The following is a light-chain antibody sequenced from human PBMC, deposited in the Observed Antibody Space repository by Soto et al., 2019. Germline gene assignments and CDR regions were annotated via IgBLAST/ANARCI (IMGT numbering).Light chain of an antibody. Sequence: QSVLTQPASVSGSPGQSITISCTGTSSDVGGYDCVSWYQQHPGKAPKLIIYDVSNRPSGLSNRFSGSKSGNTASLTISGLQTEDEADYFCSSYRSSGTSYVFGTGTKVTVL. CDR2: DVS. J-gene: IGLJ1*01. CDR3: SSYRSSGTSYV. V-gene: IGLV2-14*01. CDR1: SSDVGGYDC.